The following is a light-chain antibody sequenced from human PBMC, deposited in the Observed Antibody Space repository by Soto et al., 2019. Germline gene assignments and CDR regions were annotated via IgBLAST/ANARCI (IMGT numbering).Light chain of an antibody. CDR3: QTWGTGIQV. J-gene: IGLJ3*02. CDR1: SGHSNYA. Sequence: QSVLTQSPSASASLGASVKLTCTLNSGHSNYAIAWHQQQAEKGPRYLMKVNSDGSHIKGDGIPGRFSGSSSGAERYLTISSLQSEDEADYYCQTWGTGIQVFGGGTKLTVL. V-gene: IGLV4-69*01. CDR2: VNSDGSH.